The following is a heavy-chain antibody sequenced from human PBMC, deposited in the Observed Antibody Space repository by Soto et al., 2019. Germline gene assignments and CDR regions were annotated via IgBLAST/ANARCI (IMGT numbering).Heavy chain of an antibody. Sequence: QVQLVESGGGVVQPGRSLRLSCAASGFTFSSYGMHWVRQAPGKGLEWVAVISYDGSNKYYADSVKGRFTISRDNSKNTLDLQMNSLRAEDTAVYYCAKDSGSSSGVFYFDYWGQGTLVTVSS. CDR2: ISYDGSNK. CDR1: GFTFSSYG. V-gene: IGHV3-30*18. CDR3: AKDSGSSSGVFYFDY. J-gene: IGHJ4*02. D-gene: IGHD3-10*01.